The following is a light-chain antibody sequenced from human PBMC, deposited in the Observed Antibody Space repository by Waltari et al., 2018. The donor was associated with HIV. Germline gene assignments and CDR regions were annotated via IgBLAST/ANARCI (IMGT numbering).Light chain of an antibody. CDR2: RNN. CDR1: GSNIGSNT. CDR3: AAWDDSLNGPV. V-gene: IGLV1-44*01. J-gene: IGLJ2*01. Sequence: QSVLTQSPSASGTPGQRVTISCSGSGSNIGSNTVHWYQQAPGTAPKLLIYRNNRRPSGVPDRFSGSKSGASASLAISGLQSEDEADYYCAAWDDSLNGPVFGGGTRLTVL.